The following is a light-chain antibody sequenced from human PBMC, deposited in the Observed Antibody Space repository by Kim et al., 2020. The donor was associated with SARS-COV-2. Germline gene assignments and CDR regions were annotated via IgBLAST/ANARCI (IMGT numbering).Light chain of an antibody. V-gene: IGLV1-44*01. Sequence: ELTQPPSASGTPGQRVTISCSGSSSNIGSNAVNWYQQLPGTAPKLLIYNYNQRPSGVPDRFSGSKSGTSASLAISGLQSEDEANYYCSAWDDSLSGGVFCGGTQLTVL. CDR2: NYN. CDR3: SAWDDSLSGGV. J-gene: IGLJ3*02. CDR1: SSNIGSNA.